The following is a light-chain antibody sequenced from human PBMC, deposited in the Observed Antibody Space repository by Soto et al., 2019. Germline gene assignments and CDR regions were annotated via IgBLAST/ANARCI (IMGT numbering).Light chain of an antibody. V-gene: IGLV2-14*03. J-gene: IGLJ1*01. CDR2: DVT. CDR3: KSYTSASTYV. CDR1: GSDIGTYNY. Sequence: QSALTQPASVSGSPGQSITSCCTGTGSDIGTYNYVSWYQHHPGKAPKFIIYDVTNRPSGVSDRFSGSKSGNTASLTISGLQAEDEADYFCKSYTSASTYVFGTGTKVTVL.